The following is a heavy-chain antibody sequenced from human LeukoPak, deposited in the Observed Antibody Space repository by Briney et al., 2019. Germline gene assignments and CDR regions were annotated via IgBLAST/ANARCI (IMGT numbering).Heavy chain of an antibody. D-gene: IGHD1-7*01. V-gene: IGHV3-23*01. CDR1: GFTFSSYA. J-gene: IGHJ5*02. CDR2: ISGSAGST. Sequence: GGSLRLSCAASGFTFSSYAMSWVRQAPGKGLEWVSVISGSAGSTYYADSVKGRFTISRDNSKNTLYLQMNSLRAEDTAVYYCAKDPVAAKLELNWFDPWGQGTLVTVSS. CDR3: AKDPVAAKLELNWFDP.